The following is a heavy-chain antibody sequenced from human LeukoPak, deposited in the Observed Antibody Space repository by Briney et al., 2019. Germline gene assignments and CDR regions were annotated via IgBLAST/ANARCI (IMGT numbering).Heavy chain of an antibody. J-gene: IGHJ3*02. CDR3: ARREWSSLWGLTAFDI. CDR1: GYSFTSYW. CDR2: IYPGDTDT. D-gene: IGHD2-8*01. V-gene: IGHV5-51*01. Sequence: GESLKISCTGSGYSFTSYWIGWVRQLPGKGLEWMGIIYPGDTDTRYSPSFQGQVTISADKSISTAYLQWNSLKASDTAMYYCARREWSSLWGLTAFDIWGQGTMVTVSS.